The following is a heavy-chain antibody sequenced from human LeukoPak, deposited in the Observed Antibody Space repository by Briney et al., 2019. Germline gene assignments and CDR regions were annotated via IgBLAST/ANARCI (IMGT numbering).Heavy chain of an antibody. D-gene: IGHD3-16*02. J-gene: IGHJ6*02. CDR3: AKDRSRYASGGMDV. V-gene: IGHV3-30-3*02. Sequence: FAESVKGRFTISRDNAINTLYLQMNSLRAEDTAVYYCAKDRSRYASGGMDVWGQGTTVTVSS.